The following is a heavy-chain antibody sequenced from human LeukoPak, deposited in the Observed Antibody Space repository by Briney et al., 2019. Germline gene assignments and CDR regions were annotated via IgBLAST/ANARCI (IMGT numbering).Heavy chain of an antibody. CDR2: INQDGSEK. D-gene: IGHD6-13*01. CDR1: GFIYSNYG. Sequence: GGSLRLSCAASGFIYSNYGMTWVRQAPGKGLECVANINQDGSEKYYVDSVKGRFTISRDNAKNSLYLQMNSLRAEDTALYYCVKVSVAAPGSDYWGQGTLVTVSS. J-gene: IGHJ4*02. V-gene: IGHV3-7*01. CDR3: VKVSVAAPGSDY.